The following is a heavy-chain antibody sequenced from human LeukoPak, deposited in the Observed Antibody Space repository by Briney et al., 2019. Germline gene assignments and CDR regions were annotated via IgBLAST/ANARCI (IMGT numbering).Heavy chain of an antibody. D-gene: IGHD6-13*01. J-gene: IGHJ4*02. Sequence: PSETLSLTCTVSGGSISTSSYYWGWIRQPPGKGLEWIGSIYYSGSTYYNPSLKSRVTISVDTSKNQFSLKLSSVTAADTAVYYCARVRIGSSWYYFDYWGQGTLVTVSS. CDR2: IYYSGST. CDR1: GGSISTSSYY. V-gene: IGHV4-39*07. CDR3: ARVRIGSSWYYFDY.